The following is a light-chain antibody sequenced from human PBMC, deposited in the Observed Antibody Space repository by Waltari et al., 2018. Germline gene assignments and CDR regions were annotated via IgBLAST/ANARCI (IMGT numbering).Light chain of an antibody. J-gene: IGKJ1*01. CDR1: VSVSPN. CDR2: GAS. CDR3: QQYKNWPWT. Sequence: EIVMTQSPATLSVSPGERATLSCRASVSVSPNVAWDQKKPGQAPRLLFYGASTRATGIPARFSGSGSGTEFTLTISSLQSEDFALYYCQQYKNWPWTFGQGTKVEIK. V-gene: IGKV3-15*01.